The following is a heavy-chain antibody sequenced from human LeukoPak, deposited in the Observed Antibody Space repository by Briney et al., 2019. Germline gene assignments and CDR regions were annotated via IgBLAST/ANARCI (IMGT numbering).Heavy chain of an antibody. CDR3: ARGIGTIHFDY. CDR2: IYTTGNT. J-gene: IGHJ4*02. V-gene: IGHV4-4*07. Sequence: SETLSLTCSVSGGPMSSYYWSWIRQPTGKGLELIGRIYTTGNTNYNASLKSRVTISVDTSNNQFSLKLDSVTAADTAVYYCARGIGTIHFDYWGQGVLVTVSS. CDR1: GGPMSSYY. D-gene: IGHD1-7*01.